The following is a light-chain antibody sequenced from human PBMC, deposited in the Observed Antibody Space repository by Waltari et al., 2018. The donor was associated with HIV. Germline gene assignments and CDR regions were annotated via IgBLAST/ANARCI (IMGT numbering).Light chain of an antibody. CDR1: KDNTGFEG. CDR3: SAWDSSLNGWV. V-gene: IGLV10-54*04. J-gene: IGLJ3*02. CDR2: RQN. Sequence: QAGPAQPSSVCKALGQTITITSTGSKDNTGFEGAAWLHHHQGQPPKLLTNRQNERSPGISARFSASRSGKTASLTISGVQSADEADYYCSAWDSSLNGWVFGEGTHLTVL.